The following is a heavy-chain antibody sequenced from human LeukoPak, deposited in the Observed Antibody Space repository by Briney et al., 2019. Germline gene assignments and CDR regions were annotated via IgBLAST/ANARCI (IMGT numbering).Heavy chain of an antibody. CDR2: INQDGSKK. Sequence: GGSLRLSCAASGFTFSTYWMNCVRQAPGKGLEWVANINQDGSKKNYVDSVKGRFTISRDNTKSSLYLQMNSLRAEDTAVYYCARGRPDYWGQGTLVTVSS. CDR3: ARGRPDY. V-gene: IGHV3-7*01. J-gene: IGHJ4*02. CDR1: GFTFSTYW.